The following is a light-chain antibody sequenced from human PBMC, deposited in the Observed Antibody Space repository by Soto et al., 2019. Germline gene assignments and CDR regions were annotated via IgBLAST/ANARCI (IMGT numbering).Light chain of an antibody. CDR1: QSVGKNF. Sequence: IVLTQSPGTLSLSPGERATLSCRASQSVGKNFLAWYQQKPGQAPRFLIYAASRRATGIPDRFSGSGSGTDFTLTISRLEPEDFAVYYCHQYAESPRTFGQGTKVELK. CDR3: HQYAESPRT. J-gene: IGKJ1*01. V-gene: IGKV3-20*01. CDR2: AAS.